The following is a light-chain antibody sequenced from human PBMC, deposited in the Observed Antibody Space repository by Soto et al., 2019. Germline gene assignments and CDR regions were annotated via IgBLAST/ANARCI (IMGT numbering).Light chain of an antibody. CDR3: QQYNSYNT. J-gene: IGKJ2*01. Sequence: DIPMTQSPSTLSASVGDRVTITCRASQSISSGLAWYQQKPGKAPKLLIYKASTLESGVPSRFSGSGSGTEFTLTISSLQPDDFATYYCQQYNSYNTFGQGTKLEIK. V-gene: IGKV1-5*03. CDR2: KAS. CDR1: QSISSG.